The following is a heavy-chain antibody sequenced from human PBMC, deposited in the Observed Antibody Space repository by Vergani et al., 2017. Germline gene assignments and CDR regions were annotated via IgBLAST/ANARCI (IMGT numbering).Heavy chain of an antibody. CDR1: GYTFTSYA. Sequence: QVQLVHSGSELKKPRASVKVSCKASGYTFTSYAMNWVRQATGQGLEWMGWINTNTGNPTYAQGFTGRFVFSLDTSFSTAYLQISSLKAEDTAVYYGARAAAYYDIWAGYYSLPPLYYYGIDVWGQGTTVTVSS. CDR3: ARAAAYYDIWAGYYSLPPLYYYGIDV. D-gene: IGHD3-9*01. J-gene: IGHJ6*02. V-gene: IGHV7-4-1*02. CDR2: INTNTGNP.